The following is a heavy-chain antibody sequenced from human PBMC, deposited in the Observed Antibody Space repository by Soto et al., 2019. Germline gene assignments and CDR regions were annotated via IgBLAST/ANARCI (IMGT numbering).Heavy chain of an antibody. D-gene: IGHD3-16*01. CDR1: GFTFTSSA. Sequence: ASVKVSCKASGFTFTSSAVQWVRQARGQRLEWIGWIVVGSGNTNYAQKFQERVTITRDTSTRTVYMQLRSLKSDDTAVYYCARGGYYDNVWGKLSHYGLDVWGQGTSVTVSS. V-gene: IGHV1-58*01. J-gene: IGHJ6*02. CDR3: ARGGYYDNVWGKLSHYGLDV. CDR2: IVVGSGNT.